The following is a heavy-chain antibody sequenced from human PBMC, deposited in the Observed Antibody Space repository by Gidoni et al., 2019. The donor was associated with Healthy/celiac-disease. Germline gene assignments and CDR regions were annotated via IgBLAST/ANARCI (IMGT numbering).Heavy chain of an antibody. CDR1: GFTSDGYA. V-gene: IGHV3-9*02. CDR2: ISWNSGSI. D-gene: IGHD4-17*01. Sequence: EVQPVASGGGLVQPGRSLRLSCAASGFTSDGYAMHWVRQAPGKGLEWVSGISWNSGSIGYADSVKGRFTISRDNAKNSLYLQMNSLRAEDTALYYCAKVAYGDYSYFDYWGQGTLVTVSS. J-gene: IGHJ4*02. CDR3: AKVAYGDYSYFDY.